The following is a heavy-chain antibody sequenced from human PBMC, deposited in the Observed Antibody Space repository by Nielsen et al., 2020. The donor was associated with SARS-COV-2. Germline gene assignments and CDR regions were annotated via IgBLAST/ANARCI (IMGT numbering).Heavy chain of an antibody. CDR2: ISWNSGRI. CDR1: GFTFDDYA. J-gene: IGHJ6*01. CDR3: TLLQEHL. Sequence: GGSLRLSCAASGFTFDDYAMHWVRQAPGKGLKWVSGISWNSGRIGYADSVKGRFTISRDNAKNSLYLQMNSLHQGPIGLPPGTLLQEHLWG. V-gene: IGHV3-9*01.